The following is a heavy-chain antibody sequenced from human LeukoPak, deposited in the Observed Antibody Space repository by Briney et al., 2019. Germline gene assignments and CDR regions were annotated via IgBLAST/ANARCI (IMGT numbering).Heavy chain of an antibody. CDR3: AKDMEGYSSGSFDY. CDR1: GFTFSSYA. D-gene: IGHD6-19*01. V-gene: IGHV3-9*01. CDR2: ISWNSGSI. J-gene: IGHJ4*02. Sequence: PGGSLRLSCTASGFTFSSYAMTWVRQAPGKRLERVTGISWNSGSIGYADSVKGRFTISRDNAKNSLYLQMNSLRAEDTALYYCAKDMEGYSSGSFDYWGQGTLVTVSS.